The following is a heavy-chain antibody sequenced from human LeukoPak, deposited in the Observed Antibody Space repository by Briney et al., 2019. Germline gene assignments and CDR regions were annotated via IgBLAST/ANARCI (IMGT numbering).Heavy chain of an antibody. CDR2: IYHSGST. V-gene: IGHV4-38-2*02. Sequence: PSETLSLTCAVSDYSISSAYCWGWIRQPPGKGLEWIGSIYHSGSTDYNPSLKSRVTISVDTSKNQFSLKLRSVTAADTAVYYCARDQAYCGGDCYFDFWGQGTLVTVSS. D-gene: IGHD2-21*02. CDR1: DYSISSAYC. J-gene: IGHJ4*02. CDR3: ARDQAYCGGDCYFDF.